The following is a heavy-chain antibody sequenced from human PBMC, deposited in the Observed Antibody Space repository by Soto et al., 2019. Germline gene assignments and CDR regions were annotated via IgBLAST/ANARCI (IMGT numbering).Heavy chain of an antibody. J-gene: IGHJ4*02. CDR1: GFTFSSYG. CDR3: AKENPIDY. V-gene: IGHV3-30*18. Sequence: PGGSLRLSCAASGFTFSSYGMHWVRQAPGKGLEWVAVISYDGSNKYYADSVKGRFTISRDNSKNTLYLQMNSLRAEDTAVYYCAKENPIDYWGQGTLVTVSS. CDR2: ISYDGSNK.